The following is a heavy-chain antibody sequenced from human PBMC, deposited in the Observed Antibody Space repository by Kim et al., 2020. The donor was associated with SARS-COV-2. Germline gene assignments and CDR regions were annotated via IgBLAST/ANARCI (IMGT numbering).Heavy chain of an antibody. CDR2: T. V-gene: IGHV3-74*01. D-gene: IGHD3-10*01. J-gene: IGHJ5*02. CDR3: ARERGRSWLDP. Sequence: TYYADSVKGRFTISRDNAKNTLYLQMDSRRADDTAVYYCARERGRSWLDPWGQGTLVTVSS.